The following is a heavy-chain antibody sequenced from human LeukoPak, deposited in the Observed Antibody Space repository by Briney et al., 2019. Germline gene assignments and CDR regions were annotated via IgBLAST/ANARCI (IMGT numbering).Heavy chain of an antibody. CDR3: ARVRYYYDSSGCVDY. D-gene: IGHD3-22*01. Sequence: GGSLRLSCAASGFTFSSYSMTWVRQAPGKGLEWVSYISSSSTIYYADSVKGRFTISRDNAKNSLYLQMNSLRAEDTAVYYCARVRYYYDSSGCVDYWGQGTLVTVSS. CDR2: ISSSSTI. V-gene: IGHV3-48*01. J-gene: IGHJ4*02. CDR1: GFTFSSYS.